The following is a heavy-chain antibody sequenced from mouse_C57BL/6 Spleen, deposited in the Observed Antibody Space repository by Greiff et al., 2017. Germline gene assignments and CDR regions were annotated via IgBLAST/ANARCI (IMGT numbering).Heavy chain of an antibody. J-gene: IGHJ4*01. CDR3: ARDVYDVYAIDY. V-gene: IGHV1-53*01. CDR2: INPSNGGT. Sequence: QVQLQQPGTELVKPGASVKLSCKASGYPFTSYWMHWVKQRHGQGLAWIGNINPSNGGTNYNERFKSKATLTVEKSSSTAYWQLSSLTPEDSAVYYCARDVYDVYAIDYWGQGTSVTVSS. D-gene: IGHD2-2*01. CDR1: GYPFTSYW.